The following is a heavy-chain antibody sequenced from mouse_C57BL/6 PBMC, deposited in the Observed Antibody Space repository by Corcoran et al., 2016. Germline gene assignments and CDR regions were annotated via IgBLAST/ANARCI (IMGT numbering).Heavy chain of an antibody. CDR3: AKGLYLYWYFDV. Sequence: QIQLVQSGPELKKPGETVKISCKASGYTFTTYGMSLVKQAPGKGLKWMGWINTYSGVPTYADDFKGRFAFSLETSASTAYLQINNLKNEDTATYFCAKGLYLYWYFDVWGTGTTVTVSS. D-gene: IGHD6-1*01. V-gene: IGHV9-3*01. CDR2: INTYSGVP. J-gene: IGHJ1*03. CDR1: GYTFTTYG.